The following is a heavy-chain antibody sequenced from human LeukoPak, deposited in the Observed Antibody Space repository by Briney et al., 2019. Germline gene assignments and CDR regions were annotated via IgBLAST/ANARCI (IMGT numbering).Heavy chain of an antibody. CDR3: ARDQVLLVLRFLEWPSSGWFDS. V-gene: IGHV7-4-1*02. CDR1: GYTFTSYA. D-gene: IGHD3-3*01. J-gene: IGHJ5*01. CDR2: INTNTGNP. Sequence: ASVKVSCKASGYTFTSYAMNWVRQAPGQGLEWMGWINTNTGNPTYAQGFTGRFVFSLDTSVSTAYLQISSLKAEDTAVYYCARDQVLLVLRFLEWPSSGWFDSWGQGTLVTVSS.